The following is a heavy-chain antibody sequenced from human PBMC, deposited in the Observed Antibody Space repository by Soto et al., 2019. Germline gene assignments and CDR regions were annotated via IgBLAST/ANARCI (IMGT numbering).Heavy chain of an antibody. CDR2: IIPILGIA. J-gene: IGHJ5*02. Sequence: SVKVSCKASGGTFSSYTISWVRQAPGQGLEWMGRIIPILGIANYAQKFQGRVTITADKSTSTAYMELSSLRSEDTAVYYCARDPGGCSSTSCYARPGRPAEYWFDPWGQGTLVTVSS. D-gene: IGHD2-2*01. CDR3: ARDPGGCSSTSCYARPGRPAEYWFDP. CDR1: GGTFSSYT. V-gene: IGHV1-69*04.